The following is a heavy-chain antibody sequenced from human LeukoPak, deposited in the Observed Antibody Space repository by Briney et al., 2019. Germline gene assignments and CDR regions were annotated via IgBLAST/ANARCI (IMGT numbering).Heavy chain of an antibody. CDR2: IYTGGST. J-gene: IGHJ4*02. Sequence: PGVSLTLSCAASGFTVSSNYMTWVRQAPGKGLEWVSVIYTGGSTYYADSVKGRFTISRDNSKNTLYLQMNSLRAEDTAVYYCARGASSSGWYDYWGQGTLVTVSS. CDR3: ARGASSSGWYDY. CDR1: GFTVSSNY. D-gene: IGHD6-19*01. V-gene: IGHV3-53*01.